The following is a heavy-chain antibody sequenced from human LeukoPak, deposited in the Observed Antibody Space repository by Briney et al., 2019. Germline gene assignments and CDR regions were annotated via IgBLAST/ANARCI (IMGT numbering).Heavy chain of an antibody. Sequence: PGGSLRLSCAASGFTFDDYAMHWVRQAPGKGLEWVSGISWNSGSIGYADSVKGRFTISRDNAKNSLYLQMNSLRAEDTALYYCAKGDGNSWYDYFDYWGQGTLVTVSS. CDR1: GFTFDDYA. J-gene: IGHJ4*02. V-gene: IGHV3-9*01. CDR2: ISWNSGSI. D-gene: IGHD6-13*01. CDR3: AKGDGNSWYDYFDY.